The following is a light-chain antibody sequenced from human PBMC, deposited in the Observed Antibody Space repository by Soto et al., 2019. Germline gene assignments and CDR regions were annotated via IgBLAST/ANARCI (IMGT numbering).Light chain of an antibody. J-gene: IGKJ5*01. CDR1: QSLSSN. CDR2: GAS. V-gene: IGKV3-20*01. CDR3: QQYGSSSIT. Sequence: TQSPATLSVSPGERATVSCTASQSLSSNLAWYQQKPGQAPRLLIYGASSRATGIPDRFSGSGSGTDFTLTISRLEPEDFAVYYCQQYGSSSITFGQGTRLEI.